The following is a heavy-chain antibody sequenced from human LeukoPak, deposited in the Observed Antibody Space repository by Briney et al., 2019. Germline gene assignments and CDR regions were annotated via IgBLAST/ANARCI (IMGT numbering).Heavy chain of an antibody. CDR2: ISYDGSNK. V-gene: IGHV3-30-3*01. CDR1: GFTFSSYA. J-gene: IGHJ4*02. D-gene: IGHD3-22*01. Sequence: GRSLRLSCAASGFTFSSYAMHWVRQAPGKGLEWVAVISYDGSNKYYADSVKGRFTISRDNSKNTLYLQMNSLRAEDTAVYYCAREGGYYDSSGYRGPSGFDYWGQGTLVTVSS. CDR3: AREGGYYDSSGYRGPSGFDY.